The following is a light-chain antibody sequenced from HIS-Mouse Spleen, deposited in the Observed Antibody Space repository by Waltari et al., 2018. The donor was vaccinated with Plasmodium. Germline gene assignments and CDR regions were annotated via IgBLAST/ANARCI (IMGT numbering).Light chain of an antibody. CDR3: SSYAGSNNLV. V-gene: IGLV2-8*01. J-gene: IGLJ2*01. Sequence: QSALTQPPSASGSPGQSVTISCTGTSSDVGGYNYVSWYQQHPGKAPKLMMYEVGKRPAGVPDRFSGSKSGNTASLTVSGLQAEDEADDYCSSYAGSNNLVFGGGTKLTVL. CDR2: EVG. CDR1: SSDVGGYNY.